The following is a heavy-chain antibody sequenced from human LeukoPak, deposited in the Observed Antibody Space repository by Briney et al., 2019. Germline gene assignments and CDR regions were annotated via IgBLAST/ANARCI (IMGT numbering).Heavy chain of an antibody. V-gene: IGHV1-69*04. CDR2: IIPILGIA. J-gene: IGHJ4*02. D-gene: IGHD6-19*01. Sequence: ASVKVSCKASGGTFSSYVISWVRQAPGQGLEWMGRIIPILGIANYAQKFQGRVTITADKSTSTAYMELSSLRSEDTAVYYCARAYAVAGTHYYDYWGQGTLVTVSS. CDR1: GGTFSSYV. CDR3: ARAYAVAGTHYYDY.